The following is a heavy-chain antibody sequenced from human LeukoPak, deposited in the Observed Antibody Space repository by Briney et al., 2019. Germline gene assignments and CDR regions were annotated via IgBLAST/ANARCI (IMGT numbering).Heavy chain of an antibody. CDR1: GFTFNSYW. CDR2: INQDGSEK. J-gene: IGHJ6*03. Sequence: GGSLRLSCAASGFTFNSYWMNWVRQAPGKGLEWVANINQDGSEKSYVDSVKGRFTISRDNAKNSLYLQMNSLRAEDTAVYYCARVEATTARSYYYYYMDVWGKGTTVTVSS. V-gene: IGHV3-7*01. D-gene: IGHD1-1*01. CDR3: ARVEATTARSYYYYYMDV.